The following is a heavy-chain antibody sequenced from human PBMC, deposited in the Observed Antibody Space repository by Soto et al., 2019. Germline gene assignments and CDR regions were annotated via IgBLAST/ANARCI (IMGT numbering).Heavy chain of an antibody. CDR2: ITSDTKTI. J-gene: IGHJ4*02. V-gene: IGHV3-48*01. CDR1: GFRFSIYS. CDR3: ARPVEGHLDY. Sequence: EVQLVESGGALVQRGGSLTLSCAASGFRFSIYSMNWVRQAPGKGLEWSAYITSDTKTIKYAESVKGPFTISRDNTKNSVYPQPDILSREDTGVYYCARPVEGHLDYGGQGTVVSFSS. D-gene: IGHD6-19*01.